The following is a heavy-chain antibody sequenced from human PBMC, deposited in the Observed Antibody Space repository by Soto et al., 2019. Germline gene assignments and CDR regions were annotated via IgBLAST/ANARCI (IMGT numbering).Heavy chain of an antibody. CDR1: GYTFTSYA. Sequence: QVQLVQSGAEAKRPGASVKVSCKASGYTFTSYAFSWVRQGPGQGLEWRGWVSNYNGNTNYAQKLQGRGTMTTDTSTSTAYMELRSLRSDDTAVYFCARAEGTTSDFDYWGQVTLVTVSS. J-gene: IGHJ4*02. D-gene: IGHD4-17*01. CDR2: VSNYNGNT. CDR3: ARAEGTTSDFDY. V-gene: IGHV1-18*04.